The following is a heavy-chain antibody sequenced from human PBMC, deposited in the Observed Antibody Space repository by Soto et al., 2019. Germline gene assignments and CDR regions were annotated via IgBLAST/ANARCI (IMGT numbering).Heavy chain of an antibody. V-gene: IGHV1-69*02. Sequence: QVQLVQSGAEVKKPGSSVKVSCKASGGTFSSYTISWVRQAPGQGLEWMGRIIPILGIANYAQKFQGRVTITADKSTSTAYMELSSLRSEDTAVYYCARTDDYECAFDIWGQGTMVTVSS. D-gene: IGHD4-17*01. CDR1: GGTFSSYT. J-gene: IGHJ3*02. CDR2: IIPILGIA. CDR3: ARTDDYECAFDI.